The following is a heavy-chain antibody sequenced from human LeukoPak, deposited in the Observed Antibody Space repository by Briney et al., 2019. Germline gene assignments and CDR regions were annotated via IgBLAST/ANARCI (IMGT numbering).Heavy chain of an antibody. J-gene: IGHJ6*02. CDR2: VSGNGGST. CDR3: VGYSIGTSCGGSGYGMDV. CDR1: GFTFSTDW. V-gene: IGHV3-64D*06. Sequence: GGSLRLSCAASGFTFSTDWMHWVRQAPGKGLQYVSAVSGNGGSTYYADSVKGRFTISRDNSKNTLYLQMSSLRADDTAVYYCVGYSIGTSCGGSGYGMDVWGQGTTVTVSS. D-gene: IGHD3-22*01.